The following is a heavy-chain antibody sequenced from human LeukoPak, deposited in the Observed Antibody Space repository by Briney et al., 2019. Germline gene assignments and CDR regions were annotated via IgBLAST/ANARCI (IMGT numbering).Heavy chain of an antibody. CDR1: GGSFSCYY. V-gene: IGHV4-34*01. Sequence: PSETLSLTCAVYGGSFSCYYWSWIRQPPGKGLEWIGEINHSGSANYNPSLKSRVTISVDTSKNQFSLKLSSVTAADTAVYYCARGSRYYGSGSYPIKRRCYFDYWGQGTLVTASS. CDR2: INHSGSA. J-gene: IGHJ4*02. D-gene: IGHD3-10*01. CDR3: ARGSRYYGSGSYPIKRRCYFDY.